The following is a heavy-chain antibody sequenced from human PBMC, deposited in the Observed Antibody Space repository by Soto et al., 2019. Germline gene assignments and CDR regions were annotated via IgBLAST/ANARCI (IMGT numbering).Heavy chain of an antibody. J-gene: IGHJ5*02. V-gene: IGHV1-3*01. Sequence: ASVKVSCKASGYTFTSYAMHWVRQAPGQRLEWMGWINAGNGNTKYSQKFQGRVTITRDTSASTAYMELSSLRSEDTAVYYCASGTFGVVIIGWFDPWGQGTLVTVSS. CDR1: GYTFTSYA. CDR2: INAGNGNT. CDR3: ASGTFGVVIIGWFDP. D-gene: IGHD3-3*01.